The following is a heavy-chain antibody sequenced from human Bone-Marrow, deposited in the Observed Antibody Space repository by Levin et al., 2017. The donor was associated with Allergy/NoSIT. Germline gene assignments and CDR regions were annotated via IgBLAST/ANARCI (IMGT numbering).Heavy chain of an antibody. CDR2: INAGNGNT. CDR3: ARDHILGAPINGFDY. D-gene: IGHD1-26*01. V-gene: IGHV1-3*01. J-gene: IGHJ4*02. Sequence: ASVKVSCKASGYTFTSYAMHWVRQAPGQRLEWMGWINAGNGNTKYSQKFQGRVTITRDTSASTAYMELSSLRSEDTAVYYCARDHILGAPINGFDYWGQGTLVTVSS. CDR1: GYTFTSYA.